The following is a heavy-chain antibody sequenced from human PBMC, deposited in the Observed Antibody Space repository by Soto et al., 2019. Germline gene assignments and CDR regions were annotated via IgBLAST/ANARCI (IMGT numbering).Heavy chain of an antibody. CDR2: IFYSGST. CDR3: ARDASAAYYYYYGMDF. J-gene: IGHJ6*02. V-gene: IGHV4-61*01. Sequence: QVQLQQSGPGLVKPSESLSLTCTVSGGSVSSGTYYWSWIPQPPGKGLEGIGYIFYSGSTNYNPSLERRITISVDTSKNQFSLRLSSVTAADTAVYYCARDASAAYYYYYGMDFWGQGTAVTVSS. D-gene: IGHD6-13*01. CDR1: GGSVSSGTYY.